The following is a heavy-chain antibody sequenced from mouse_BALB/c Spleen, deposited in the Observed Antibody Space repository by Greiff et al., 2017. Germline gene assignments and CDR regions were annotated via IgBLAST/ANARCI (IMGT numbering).Heavy chain of an antibody. Sequence: EVQLQESGGGLVKPGGSLKLSCAASGFTFSSYAMSWVRQTPEKRLEWVATISSGGSYTYYPDSVKGRFTISRDNAKNTLYLQMSSLRSEDTAMYYCARRGDGNSFDYWGQGTTLTVSS. J-gene: IGHJ2*01. CDR1: GFTFSSYA. CDR2: ISSGGSYT. V-gene: IGHV5-9-3*01. D-gene: IGHD2-1*01. CDR3: ARRGDGNSFDY.